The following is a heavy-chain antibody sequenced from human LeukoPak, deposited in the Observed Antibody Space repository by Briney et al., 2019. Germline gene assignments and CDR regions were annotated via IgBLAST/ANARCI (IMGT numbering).Heavy chain of an antibody. CDR1: GFTFSSYG. Sequence: GGSLRLSCAASGFTFSSYGMHWVRQAPGKGLEWVAIISDDGNNKYYADSVKGRFTISRDSSKNTLYLQMNSLRAEDTAVYYCAKGDFSLIPDYWGQGTLVTVSS. CDR3: AKGDFSLIPDY. J-gene: IGHJ4*02. D-gene: IGHD2-21*02. V-gene: IGHV3-30*18. CDR2: ISDDGNNK.